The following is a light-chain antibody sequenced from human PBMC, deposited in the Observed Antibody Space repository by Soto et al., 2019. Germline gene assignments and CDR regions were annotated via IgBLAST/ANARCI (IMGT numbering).Light chain of an antibody. CDR2: AVS. CDR3: CAYAGSGTVV. V-gene: IGLV2-14*01. CDR1: SSDVGGYNY. J-gene: IGLJ3*02. Sequence: QSALTQPASVSGSPGQSITISCTGTSSDVGGYNYVSWYQQHPGRAPKLMIYAVSNRPSGVSNRFSGSKSGNTASLTISGLQAEDEADYYCCAYAGSGTVVFGGGTKVTVL.